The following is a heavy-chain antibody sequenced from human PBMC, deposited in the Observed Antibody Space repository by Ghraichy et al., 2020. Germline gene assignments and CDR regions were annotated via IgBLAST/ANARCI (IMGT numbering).Heavy chain of an antibody. CDR2: IWYDGSNK. D-gene: IGHD3-3*01. CDR3: ARELTTIFGVVIPIWYYYGMDV. V-gene: IGHV3-33*01. Sequence: GGSLRLSCAASGFTFSSYGMHWVRQAPGKGLEWVAVIWYDGSNKYYADSVKGRFTISRDNSKNTLYLQMNSLRAEDTAVYYCARELTTIFGVVIPIWYYYGMDVWGQGTTVTVSS. CDR1: GFTFSSYG. J-gene: IGHJ6*02.